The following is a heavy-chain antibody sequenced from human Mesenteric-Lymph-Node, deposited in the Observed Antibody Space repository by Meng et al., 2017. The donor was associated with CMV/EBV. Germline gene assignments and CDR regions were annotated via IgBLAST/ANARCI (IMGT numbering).Heavy chain of an antibody. D-gene: IGHD3-10*01. Sequence: AASGFTFSSYAMHWVRQAPGKGLEWVAVISYDGSNKYYADSVKGRFTISRDNSKNTLYLQMNSLRAEDTAVYYCARESSGSGSASDYWGQGTLVTVSS. V-gene: IGHV3-30-3*01. CDR1: GFTFSSYA. CDR2: ISYDGSNK. J-gene: IGHJ4*02. CDR3: ARESSGSGSASDY.